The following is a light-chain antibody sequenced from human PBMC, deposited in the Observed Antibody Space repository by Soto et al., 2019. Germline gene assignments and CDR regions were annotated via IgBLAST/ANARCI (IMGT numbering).Light chain of an antibody. CDR1: QSLIHSDGSTY. V-gene: IGKV2-30*02. J-gene: IGKJ1*01. Sequence: DVVMTQSPLSLPVTLGQPASISCRSSQSLIHSDGSTYLNWFQQRPVQSPRRLIYEVSDRDSGFPDRFSGSGSGTDFRLIISRVEAKDFGVYYCMQSTHWPWTFGQGTEVEIK. CDR2: EVS. CDR3: MQSTHWPWT.